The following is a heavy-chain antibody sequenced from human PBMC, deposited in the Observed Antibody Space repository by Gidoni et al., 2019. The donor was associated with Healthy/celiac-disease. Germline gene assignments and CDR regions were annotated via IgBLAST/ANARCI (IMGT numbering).Heavy chain of an antibody. V-gene: IGHV1-69*01. CDR3: ARDVATGTSPHS. J-gene: IGHJ4*02. CDR1: GGTFSSYA. D-gene: IGHD1-1*01. CDR2: IIPIFGTA. Sequence: QVQLVQSGAAVKTPGSSVKLSCKATGGTFSSYAISWVRQAPGQGLEWMGGIIPIFGTANYAQKFQGRVKITADESTSTAYMELSSLRSEDTAVYYCARDVATGTSPHSWGQGTLVTVSS.